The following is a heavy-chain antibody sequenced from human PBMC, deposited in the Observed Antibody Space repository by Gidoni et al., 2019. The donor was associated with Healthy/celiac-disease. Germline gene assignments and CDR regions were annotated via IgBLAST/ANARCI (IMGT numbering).Heavy chain of an antibody. Sequence: QVQLVQSGSEVKKPRASVKVYSQASGYPFTSYAMHWVRQAPGQRLEWMGWIHAGNGNTKYSQKFQGRVTITRDTSASTAYMELSSLRSEDTAVYYCARDRWLVWGQGTLVTVSS. CDR1: GYPFTSYA. J-gene: IGHJ4*02. CDR2: IHAGNGNT. D-gene: IGHD6-19*01. V-gene: IGHV1-3*01. CDR3: ARDRWLV.